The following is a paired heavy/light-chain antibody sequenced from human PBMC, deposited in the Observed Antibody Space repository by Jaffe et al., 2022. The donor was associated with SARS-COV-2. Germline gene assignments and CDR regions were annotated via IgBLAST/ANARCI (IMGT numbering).Heavy chain of an antibody. CDR3: ARVGDNYDSSGYQEAFDI. V-gene: IGHV4-4*07. CDR1: GGSISSYY. D-gene: IGHD3-22*01. CDR2: IYTSGST. J-gene: IGHJ3*02. Sequence: QVQLQESGPGLVKPSETLSLTCTVSGGSISSYYWSWIRQPAGKGLEWIGRIYTSGSTNYNPSLKSRVTMSVDTSKNQFSLKLSSVTAADTAVYYCARVGDNYDSSGYQEAFDIWGQGTMVTVSS.
Light chain of an antibody. CDR1: NIGSKS. CDR2: DDS. CDR3: QVWDSSSDHYV. Sequence: SYVLTQPPSVSVAPGQTARITCGGNNIGSKSVHWYQQKPGQAPVLVVYDDSDRPSGIPERFSGSNSGNTATLTISRVEAGDEADYYCQVWDSSSDHYVFGTGTKVTVL. V-gene: IGLV3-21*02. J-gene: IGLJ1*01.